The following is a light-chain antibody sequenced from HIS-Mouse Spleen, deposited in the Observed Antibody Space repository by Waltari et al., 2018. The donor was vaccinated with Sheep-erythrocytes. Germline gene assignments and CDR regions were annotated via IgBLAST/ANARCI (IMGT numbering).Light chain of an antibody. Sequence: DIQLTQSPSFLSASVGDRVTITGRASQGISSYLAWYQQQPGKAPKLLIYAASTLQSGVPSRFGSSGSGTEFTLTISSLQPEDFATYYCQQLNSYPHAFGQGTKLEIK. V-gene: IGKV1-9*01. CDR1: QGISSY. CDR2: AAS. CDR3: QQLNSYPHA. J-gene: IGKJ2*01.